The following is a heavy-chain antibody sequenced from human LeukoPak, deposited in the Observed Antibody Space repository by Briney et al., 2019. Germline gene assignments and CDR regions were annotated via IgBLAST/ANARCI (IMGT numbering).Heavy chain of an antibody. V-gene: IGHV3-33*01. CDR3: ATDRNSGKYYDY. D-gene: IGHD1-26*01. Sequence: PGGSLRLSCAASGFTFSNHGMHWVRQAPGKGLEWVAVIYYDGSNQYYADSVKGRFTVSRDNAKNTLYLQMDSLRAEDTAVYYCATDRNSGKYYDYWGQGTLVTVSS. CDR2: IYYDGSNQ. CDR1: GFTFSNHG. J-gene: IGHJ4*02.